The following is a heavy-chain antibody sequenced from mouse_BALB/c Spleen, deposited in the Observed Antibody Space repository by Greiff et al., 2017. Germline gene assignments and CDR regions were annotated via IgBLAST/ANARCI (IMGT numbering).Heavy chain of an antibody. V-gene: IGHV5-9-4*01. CDR2: ISSGGSYT. J-gene: IGHJ2*01. Sequence: EVMLVESGGGLVKPGGSLKLSCAASGFTFSSYAMSWVRQSPEKRLEWVAEISSGGSYTYYPDTVTGRFTISRDNAKNTLYLEMSSLRSEDTAMYYCARGDYYGSSYRYYFDYWGQGTTLTVSS. CDR1: GFTFSSYA. D-gene: IGHD1-1*01. CDR3: ARGDYYGSSYRYYFDY.